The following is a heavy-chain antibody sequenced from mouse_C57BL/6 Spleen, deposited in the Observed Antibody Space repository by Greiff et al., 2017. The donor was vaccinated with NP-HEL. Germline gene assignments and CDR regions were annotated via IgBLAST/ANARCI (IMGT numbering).Heavy chain of an antibody. J-gene: IGHJ4*01. D-gene: IGHD1-1*01. V-gene: IGHV1-54*01. CDR3: AREGSSSYAMDY. Sequence: LQESGAELVRPGTSVKVSCKASGYAFTNYLIEWVKQRPGQGLEWIGVINPGSGGTNYNEKFKGKATLTADKSSSTAYMQLSSLTSEDSAVYFCAREGSSSYAMDYWGQGTSVTVSS. CDR1: GYAFTNYL. CDR2: INPGSGGT.